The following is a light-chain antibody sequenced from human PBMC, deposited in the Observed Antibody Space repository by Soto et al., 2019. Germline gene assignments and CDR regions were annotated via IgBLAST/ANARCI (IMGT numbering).Light chain of an antibody. CDR2: AVN. J-gene: IGLJ1*01. Sequence: QSVLTQPPSASGSPGQSVTISCTGTSSDVGGYKYVSWYQQYPGKAPKLMIYAVNKRPSGVPDRFSGSKSGNTASLTVSGLHGEDEADYYCSSYAGSNNYVFGTGTKLTVL. V-gene: IGLV2-8*01. CDR3: SSYAGSNNYV. CDR1: SSDVGGYKY.